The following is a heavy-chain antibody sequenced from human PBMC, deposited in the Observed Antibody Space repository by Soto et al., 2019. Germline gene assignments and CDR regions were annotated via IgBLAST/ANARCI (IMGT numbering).Heavy chain of an antibody. CDR3: ARAPVDIVATRLFDY. CDR2: IYYSGST. J-gene: IGHJ4*02. Sequence: SETLSLTCTVSGGSISSGGYYWSWIRQHPGKGLEWIGYIYYSGSTYYNPSLKSRVTISVDTSKNQFSLKLSSVTAADTAVYYCARAPVDIVATRLFDYWGQGTLVTVSS. CDR1: GGSISSGGYY. D-gene: IGHD5-12*01. V-gene: IGHV4-31*03.